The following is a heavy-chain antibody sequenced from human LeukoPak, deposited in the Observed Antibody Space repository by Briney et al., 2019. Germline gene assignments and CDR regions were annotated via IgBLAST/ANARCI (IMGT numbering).Heavy chain of an antibody. CDR3: ARDRGTYYYDSSGYYS. V-gene: IGHV1-69*13. J-gene: IGHJ4*02. Sequence: SVKVSCKASGGTFSSYAISWVRQAPGQGLECMGGIIPIFGTTKEAQTFQGRVTITSDESTRTAYMELSSLRSEDTAVYYRARDRGTYYYDSSGYYSWGQGTLVTVSS. D-gene: IGHD3-22*01. CDR2: IIPIFGTT. CDR1: GGTFSSYA.